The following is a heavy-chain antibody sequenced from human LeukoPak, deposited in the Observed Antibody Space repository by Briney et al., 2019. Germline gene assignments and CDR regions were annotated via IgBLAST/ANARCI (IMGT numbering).Heavy chain of an antibody. CDR3: ARIDYGDYDFLGRLRFDP. D-gene: IGHD4-17*01. CDR2: IIPIFGTA. Sequence: SVKVSCKASGGTFSSYAISWVRQAPGQGLEWMGGIIPIFGTANYAQKFQGRVTITADESTSTAHMELSSLRSEDTAVYYCARIDYGDYDFLGRLRFDPWGQGTLVTVSS. CDR1: GGTFSSYA. J-gene: IGHJ5*02. V-gene: IGHV1-69*13.